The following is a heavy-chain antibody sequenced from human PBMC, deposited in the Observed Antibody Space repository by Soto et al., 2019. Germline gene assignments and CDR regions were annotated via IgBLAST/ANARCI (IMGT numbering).Heavy chain of an antibody. Sequence: QVQLVQSGAEVKKPGSSVKVSCKASGGTFSSYTISWVRQAPGQGLEWMGRIIPILGIANYAQKFQGRVTXTXXKSTSTAYMELSSLRSEDTAVYYCARVGPYGDFDYWGQGTLVTVSS. CDR1: GGTFSSYT. D-gene: IGHD4-17*01. CDR2: IIPILGIA. V-gene: IGHV1-69*02. J-gene: IGHJ4*02. CDR3: ARVGPYGDFDY.